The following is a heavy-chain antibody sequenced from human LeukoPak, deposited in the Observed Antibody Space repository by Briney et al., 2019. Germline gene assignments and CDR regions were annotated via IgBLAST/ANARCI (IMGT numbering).Heavy chain of an antibody. Sequence: PSETLSLTCTVSGGSISSGDYYWSWIRQPPGKGLEWIGYIYYSGSTYYNPSLKSRVTISVDTSKNQFSLKLSSVTAADTAVYYCARDLEYCSSTSCNRGNGAFDIWGQGTMVTVSS. CDR1: GGSISSGDYY. CDR3: ARDLEYCSSTSCNRGNGAFDI. CDR2: IYYSGST. J-gene: IGHJ3*02. V-gene: IGHV4-30-4*08. D-gene: IGHD2-2*02.